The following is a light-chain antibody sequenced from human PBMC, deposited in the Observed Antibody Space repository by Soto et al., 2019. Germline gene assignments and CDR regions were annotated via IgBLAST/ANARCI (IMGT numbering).Light chain of an antibody. Sequence: EIVLTQSPGTLSLSPGERATLSCRASQGVSGSYLAWYQQKPGQATRLLIYGASSRATGIPNRFSGSESGTDFTLTISRLEPEDFAVYYCHHYGSSPRTFGQGTKVEIK. V-gene: IGKV3-20*01. CDR1: QGVSGSY. CDR2: GAS. CDR3: HHYGSSPRT. J-gene: IGKJ1*01.